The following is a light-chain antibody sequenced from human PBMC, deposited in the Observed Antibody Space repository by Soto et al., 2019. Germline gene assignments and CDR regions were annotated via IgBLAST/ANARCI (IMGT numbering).Light chain of an antibody. V-gene: IGKV1-39*01. CDR1: QSIGIY. CDR3: HQTFANPWT. CDR2: ASS. J-gene: IGKJ1*01. Sequence: DIQMTQSPSSLSASVGDRVTITCRASQSIGIYLNWYQKKPGKAPKLLIHASSTLQSGAPSTFSGSGYGTDFARTISSLQPEDIATYYCHQTFANPWTFAHGTYVEIK.